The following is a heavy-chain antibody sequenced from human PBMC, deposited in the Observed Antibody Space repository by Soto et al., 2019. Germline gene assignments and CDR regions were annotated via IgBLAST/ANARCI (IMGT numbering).Heavy chain of an antibody. CDR3: AKDQQANWDTYYYYYYMDV. V-gene: IGHV3-23*01. D-gene: IGHD7-27*01. CDR1: GFTFSSYA. J-gene: IGHJ6*03. CDR2: ISGSDGST. Sequence: EVQLLESGGGLVQPGGSLRLSCAASGFTFSSYAMSWVRQAPGKGLEWVSAISGSDGSTYYADSVKGRFTISRGNSKNPLYLQMNSLRAEDTAVYYCAKDQQANWDTYYYYYYMDVWGKGTTVTVSS.